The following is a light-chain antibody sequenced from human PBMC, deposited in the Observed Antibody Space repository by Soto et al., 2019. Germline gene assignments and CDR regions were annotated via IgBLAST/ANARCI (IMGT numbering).Light chain of an antibody. J-gene: IGKJ1*01. Sequence: DIQMTQSPSTLSASAGDRLTITCRASQSVGRWLAWYQQKPGRAPTVLIYKASTLKYGVPPRFSGSGSGTEFSLTISSLQPEDSATYFCQQYDSFSTVGQGTKVDIK. CDR3: QQYDSFST. V-gene: IGKV1-5*03. CDR1: QSVGRW. CDR2: KAS.